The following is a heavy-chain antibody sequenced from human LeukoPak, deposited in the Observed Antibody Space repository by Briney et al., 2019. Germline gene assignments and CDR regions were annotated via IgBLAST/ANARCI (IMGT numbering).Heavy chain of an antibody. CDR1: GGSFSGYY. Sequence: PSETLSLICAVYGGSFSGYYWNWIRQPPGKGLEWIGEIYHSGSANYNPSLKSRVTISVDKSKNQFSLKLSSVTAADTAVYYCASAGHDGSGYKVCWGQGTLVTVSS. J-gene: IGHJ4*02. V-gene: IGHV4-34*01. CDR3: ASAGHDGSGYKVC. CDR2: IYHSGSA. D-gene: IGHD3-22*01.